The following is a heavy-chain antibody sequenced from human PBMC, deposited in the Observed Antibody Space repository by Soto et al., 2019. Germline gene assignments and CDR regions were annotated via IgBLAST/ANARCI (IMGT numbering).Heavy chain of an antibody. CDR1: GFTFSSYS. CDR2: ISSSSSTI. CDR3: ARHILLGEYFQR. V-gene: IGHV3-48*02. Sequence: LRLSCAASGFTFSSYSMNWVRQAPGKGLEWVSYISSSSSTIYYADSVKGRFTISRDNAKNSLYLQMNSLRDEDTAVYYCARHILLGEYFQRWGQGTLVTVSS. J-gene: IGHJ1*01. D-gene: IGHD3-10*01.